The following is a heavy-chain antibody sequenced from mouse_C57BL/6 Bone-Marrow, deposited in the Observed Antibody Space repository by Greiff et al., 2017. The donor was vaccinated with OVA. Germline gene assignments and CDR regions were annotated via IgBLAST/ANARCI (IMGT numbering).Heavy chain of an antibody. V-gene: IGHV1-81*01. CDR3: ARHPDYYGSSHGYFDV. Sequence: VQLQQSGAELARPGASVKLSCKASGYTFTSYGISWVKQRTGQGLEWIGEIYPRSGNTYYNEKFKGKATLTADKSSSTAYMELRSLTSEDSAVYFCARHPDYYGSSHGYFDVWGTGTTVTVSS. CDR2: IYPRSGNT. D-gene: IGHD1-1*01. CDR1: GYTFTSYG. J-gene: IGHJ1*03.